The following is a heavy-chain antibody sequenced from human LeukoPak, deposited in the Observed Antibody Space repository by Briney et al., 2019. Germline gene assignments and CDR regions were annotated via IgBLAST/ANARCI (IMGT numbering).Heavy chain of an antibody. J-gene: IGHJ4*02. CDR2: MSYDGVYK. V-gene: IGHV3-30*18. Sequence: GGSLRLSCAASAFTFSSYGMHWVREAPGKGLEWVAVMSYDGVYKYYANSVKGRFTISRDNSKNTLYLQMHSLRAEDTAVYYCAKDHGGSYSGLDYYFDYWGQGTLVTVSS. CDR3: AKDHGGSYSGLDYYFDY. CDR1: AFTFSSYG. D-gene: IGHD2-15*01.